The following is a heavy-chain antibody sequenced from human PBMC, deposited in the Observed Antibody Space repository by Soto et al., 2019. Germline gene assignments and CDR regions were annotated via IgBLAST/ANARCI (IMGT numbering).Heavy chain of an antibody. D-gene: IGHD1-26*01. V-gene: IGHV4-34*01. CDR1: GASFSGYS. CDR3: ARVGANPSDY. CDR2: IEHSGST. Sequence: QVQLQQWGAGLLKPSETLSLTCAVHGASFSGYSWSWIRQPPGKGLEWIGDIEHSGSTNYNSSLRSRVTISLETSKNHFSLKLNSVTAADTAVYYCARVGANPSDYWGQGTLVTVSS. J-gene: IGHJ4*02.